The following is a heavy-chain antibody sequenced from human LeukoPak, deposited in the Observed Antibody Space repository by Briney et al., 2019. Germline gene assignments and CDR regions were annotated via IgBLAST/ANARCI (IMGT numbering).Heavy chain of an antibody. Sequence: PGGSLRLSCAASGFTLSNYWMHWVRQAPGKGLVWVSRISSDGSVTNYADSVKGRFTISRDNAKNTLYMQMSSLRAEDTAVYYCTRVQAGRSGLMDVWGQGTTVTVSS. J-gene: IGHJ6*02. V-gene: IGHV3-74*01. CDR1: GFTLSNYW. CDR2: ISSDGSVT. CDR3: TRVQAGRSGLMDV. D-gene: IGHD2-8*02.